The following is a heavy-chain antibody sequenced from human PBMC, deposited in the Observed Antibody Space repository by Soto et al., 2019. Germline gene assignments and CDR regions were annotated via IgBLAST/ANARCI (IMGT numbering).Heavy chain of an antibody. J-gene: IGHJ4*02. CDR2: IWYDGSNK. D-gene: IGHD3-10*01. Sequence: RGSLRLSCAASGFTFSSYGMHWVRQAADKGLEWVAVIWYDGSNKHYADSVKGRFTISRDNSKNSLYLQMNSLRAEDTAVYYCLRDFYGYWGQGNMVTVSS. V-gene: IGHV3-33*01. CDR3: LRDFYGY. CDR1: GFTFSSYG.